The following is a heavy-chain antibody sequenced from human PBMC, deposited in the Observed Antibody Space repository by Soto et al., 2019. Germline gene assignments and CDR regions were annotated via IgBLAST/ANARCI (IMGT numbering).Heavy chain of an antibody. CDR3: ARVAGSGYKYQYYGMDV. D-gene: IGHD5-12*01. Sequence: PGESLKISCKGSGYIFINYWIGWVRQMPGKGMEWMGIIYTGDSDTRYSPSFQGQVYISVDKSISTAYLQLNSLKASDTAMYYCARVAGSGYKYQYYGMDVWGQGTTVTVSS. CDR2: IYTGDSDT. V-gene: IGHV5-51*01. CDR1: GYIFINYW. J-gene: IGHJ6*02.